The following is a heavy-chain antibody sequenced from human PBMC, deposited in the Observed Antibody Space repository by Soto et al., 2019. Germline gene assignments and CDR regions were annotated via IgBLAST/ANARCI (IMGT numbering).Heavy chain of an antibody. V-gene: IGHV4-34*01. CDR1: GGSFSGNY. D-gene: IGHD3-22*01. CDR3: ARGRRDYYDSSTYSPGALWRS. CDR2: INHSGST. Sequence: QVQLQQSGAGLLKPSETLSLTCVVYGGSFSGNYWSWIRQSPGKGLEWIGDINHSGSTNYNPSLKSRVTISVDTSKNRFSRKLRSVTAADTAVYYCARGRRDYYDSSTYSPGALWRSWGQGTLVTVSS. J-gene: IGHJ4*02.